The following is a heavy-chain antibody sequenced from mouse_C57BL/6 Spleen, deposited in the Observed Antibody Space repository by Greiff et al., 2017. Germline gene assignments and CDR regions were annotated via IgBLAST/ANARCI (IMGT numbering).Heavy chain of an antibody. D-gene: IGHD1-1*01. V-gene: IGHV14-1*01. CDR1: GFNIKDYY. CDR3: TDYYGSILYWYFDV. CDR2: IDPEDGDT. J-gene: IGHJ1*03. Sequence: VHVKQSGAELVRPGASVKLSCTASGFNIKDYYMHWVKQRPEQGLEWIGRIDPEDGDTEYAPKFQGKATMTADTSSNTAYLQLSSLTSEDTAVYYCTDYYGSILYWYFDVWGTGTTVTVSS.